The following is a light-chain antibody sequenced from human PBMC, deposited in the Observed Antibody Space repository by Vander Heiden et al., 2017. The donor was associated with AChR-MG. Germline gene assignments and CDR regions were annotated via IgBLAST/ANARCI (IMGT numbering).Light chain of an antibody. CDR2: VGS. CDR3: MQALQTPIT. V-gene: IGKV2-28*01. J-gene: IGKJ5*01. Sequence: SVMTPSPLSLPGTPGEPASISCRSSQSLLHSNGYNYLDWYLQKPWPPPQSLIYVGSTRAAGVPDRCSGSGSGTDFTLKISSVEAEDVGVYYFMQALQTPITFGQGTRLEIK. CDR1: QSLLHSNGYNY.